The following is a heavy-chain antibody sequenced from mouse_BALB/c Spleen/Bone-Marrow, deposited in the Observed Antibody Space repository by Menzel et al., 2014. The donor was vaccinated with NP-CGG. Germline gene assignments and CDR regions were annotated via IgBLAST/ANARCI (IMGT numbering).Heavy chain of an antibody. D-gene: IGHD2-14*01. V-gene: IGHV5-9*03. CDR1: GFTFDSYN. J-gene: IGHJ2*01. Sequence: EVQLVESGGGLVTPGGSLKLSCAASGFTFDSYNMSWVRQTPEKSLEWVATISSGGGNTYYPDSVKGRFTISRDNAKNNLYLQMSSLRSEDTALYYCVRREYDDYFDYWGQGTTLTVSS. CDR2: ISSGGGNT. CDR3: VRREYDDYFDY.